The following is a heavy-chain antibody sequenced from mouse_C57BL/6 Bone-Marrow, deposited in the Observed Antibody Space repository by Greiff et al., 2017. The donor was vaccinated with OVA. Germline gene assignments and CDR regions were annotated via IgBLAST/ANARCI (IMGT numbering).Heavy chain of an antibody. V-gene: IGHV7-1*01. J-gene: IGHJ3*01. CDR3: ARDAGQLRPFAY. CDR2: SRNKANDYTT. CDR1: GFTFSDFY. Sequence: EVQRVESGGGLVQSGRSLRLSCATSGFTFSDFYMEWVRQAPGKGLEWIAASRNKANDYTTEYSASVKGRFIVSRDTSQSILYLQMNALRAEDTAIYYCARDAGQLRPFAYWGQGTLVTVSA. D-gene: IGHD3-2*02.